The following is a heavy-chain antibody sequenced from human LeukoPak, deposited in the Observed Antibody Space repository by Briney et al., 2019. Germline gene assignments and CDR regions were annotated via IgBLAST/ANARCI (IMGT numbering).Heavy chain of an antibody. CDR2: IYYSGGT. CDR3: ARGAVTLDY. Sequence: SQTLSLTCAVSGGSISSGGYSWSWIRQPPGKGLEWIGYIYYSGGTYYNLSLKSRVTISVDTSKNQFSLKLSSVTAADTAVYYCARGAVTLDYWGQGTLVTVSS. D-gene: IGHD4-17*01. V-gene: IGHV4-30-4*07. CDR1: GGSISSGGYS. J-gene: IGHJ4*02.